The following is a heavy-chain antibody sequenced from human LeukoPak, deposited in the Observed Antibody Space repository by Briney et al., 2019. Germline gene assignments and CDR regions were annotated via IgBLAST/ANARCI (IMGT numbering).Heavy chain of an antibody. J-gene: IGHJ3*02. Sequence: KAGGSLRLSCAASGFTFSSYSMNWVRQAPGKGLEWVSSISSSSSYIYYADSVKGRFTISRDNAKNSLYLQMNSLRAEDTAAYYCARLYYDFLSGAFDIWGQGTMVTVSS. CDR2: ISSSSSYI. D-gene: IGHD3-3*01. CDR3: ARLYYDFLSGAFDI. V-gene: IGHV3-21*01. CDR1: GFTFSSYS.